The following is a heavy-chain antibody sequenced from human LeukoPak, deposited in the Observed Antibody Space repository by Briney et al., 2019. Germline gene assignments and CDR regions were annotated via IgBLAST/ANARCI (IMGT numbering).Heavy chain of an antibody. CDR3: ARVSSSSQGLDY. D-gene: IGHD6-6*01. CDR2: IYYSGST. J-gene: IGHJ4*02. CDR1: GGSISSGDYY. V-gene: IGHV4-30-4*08. Sequence: SETLSLTCTVSGGSISSGDYYWSWIRQPPGKCLEWIGYIYYSGSTYYNPSLKSRVPTSVDTSKNQFSLKLSSVTAADTAVYYCARVSSSSQGLDYWRQGTLVTVSS.